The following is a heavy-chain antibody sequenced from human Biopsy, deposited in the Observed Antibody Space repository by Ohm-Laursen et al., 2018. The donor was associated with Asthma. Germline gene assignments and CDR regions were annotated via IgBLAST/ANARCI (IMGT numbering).Heavy chain of an antibody. CDR1: GFTFSSYG. D-gene: IGHD1-1*01. Sequence: SLRLSCAASGFTFSSYGMHWVRQAPGKGLEWVAVIWYDGSNKYYADSVRGRFTISRDNSKNTLYLQMNSLREEDTAVYYCVRDGTDDAFDIWGQGTVVSVSS. J-gene: IGHJ3*02. CDR2: IWYDGSNK. CDR3: VRDGTDDAFDI. V-gene: IGHV3-33*01.